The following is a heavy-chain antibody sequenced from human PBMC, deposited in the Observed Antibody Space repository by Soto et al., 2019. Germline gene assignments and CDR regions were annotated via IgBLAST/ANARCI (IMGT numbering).Heavy chain of an antibody. CDR3: ACGWGALLWIGVYFVA. Sequence: SETLSLTCTVSGGSISSYYWSWIRQPPGKGLEWIGYIYYSGSTNYNPSLESRVTISVDTSKNQFSLKLSSVTAADTAVYYCACGWGALLWIGVYFVAWDQGTLVT. D-gene: IGHD3-10*01. CDR2: IYYSGST. J-gene: IGHJ1*01. V-gene: IGHV4-59*01. CDR1: GGSISSYY.